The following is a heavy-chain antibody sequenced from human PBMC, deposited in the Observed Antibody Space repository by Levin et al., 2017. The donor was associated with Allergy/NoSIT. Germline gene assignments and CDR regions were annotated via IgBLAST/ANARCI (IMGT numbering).Heavy chain of an antibody. Sequence: KRGESLKISCKASGGTFSSYAISWVRQAPGQGLEWLGGIIPIFGTANYAQKFQGRVTITADESTSTAYMELSSLRSEDTAVYYCASSSKGYSGYLRGPSIDYWGQGTLVTVSS. CDR1: GGTFSSYA. D-gene: IGHD5-12*01. V-gene: IGHV1-69*01. J-gene: IGHJ4*02. CDR2: IIPIFGTA. CDR3: ASSSKGYSGYLRGPSIDY.